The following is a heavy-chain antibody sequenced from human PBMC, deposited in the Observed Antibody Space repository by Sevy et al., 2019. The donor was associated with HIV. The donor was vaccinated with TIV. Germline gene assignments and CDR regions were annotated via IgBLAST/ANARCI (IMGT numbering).Heavy chain of an antibody. CDR3: VRVTHCGVGGCQQISPYCLDV. V-gene: IGHV3-72*01. CDR1: GFTFSDHY. CDR2: IRNRPNSYTT. Sequence: GGCLRLSCAASGFTFSDHYVDWVRQAPGKGLEWLGRIRNRPNSYTTEYAASVKGRFTISRDDSRNSVYLQMNSLKTQVSAVYYCVRVTHCGVGGCQQISPYCLDVWGKGATITVSS. J-gene: IGHJ6*03. D-gene: IGHD2-15*01.